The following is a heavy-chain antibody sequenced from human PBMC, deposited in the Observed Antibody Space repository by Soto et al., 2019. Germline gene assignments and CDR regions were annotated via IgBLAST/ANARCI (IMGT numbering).Heavy chain of an antibody. J-gene: IGHJ4*02. D-gene: IGHD4-17*01. CDR1: GFTFSNYA. CDR2: ISFDGRLK. CDR3: AREAPDYGGWDY. V-gene: IGHV3-30*04. Sequence: GGSLRLSCAASGFTFSNYALHWVRQSPDKGLEWVTVISFDGRLKYYADSVKGRFSISRDNSKNTMYLQMNNLTVEDTALYYCAREAPDYGGWDYWGQGALVTVSS.